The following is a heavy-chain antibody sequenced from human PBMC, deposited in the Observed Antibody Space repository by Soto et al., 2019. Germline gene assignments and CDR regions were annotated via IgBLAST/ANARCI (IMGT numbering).Heavy chain of an antibody. V-gene: IGHV1-18*01. CDR1: GYTFSSYG. J-gene: IGHJ6*02. CDR3: ARGGYYDSSGSRNYFYYGMNV. Sequence: QVQLVQSGAEVKKPGASVKVSCKASGYTFSSYGINWVRQAPGQGLEWLGWVSPYDGYTNYAQILQGRVSMTTYTSTKTDYMEVRSLRSDDTAVYYCARGGYYDSSGSRNYFYYGMNVWGPGTTVTVSS. CDR2: VSPYDGYT. D-gene: IGHD3-22*01.